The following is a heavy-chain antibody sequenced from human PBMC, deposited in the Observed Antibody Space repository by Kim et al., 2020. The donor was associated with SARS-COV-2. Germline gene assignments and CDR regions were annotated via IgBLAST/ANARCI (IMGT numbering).Heavy chain of an antibody. CDR3: ASPALYYDILTGYYTPYYGMDV. CDR1: GGSISSSSYY. D-gene: IGHD3-9*01. CDR2: IYYSGST. J-gene: IGHJ6*02. Sequence: SETLSLTCTVSGGSISSSSYYWGWIRQPPGKGLEWIGSIYYSGSTYYNPSLKSRVTISVDTSKNQFSLKLSSVTAADTAVYYCASPALYYDILTGYYTPYYGMDVWGQGTTVTVSS. V-gene: IGHV4-39*01.